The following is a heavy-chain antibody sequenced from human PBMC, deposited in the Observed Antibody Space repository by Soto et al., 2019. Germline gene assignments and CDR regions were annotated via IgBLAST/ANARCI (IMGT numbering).Heavy chain of an antibody. J-gene: IGHJ6*02. V-gene: IGHV3-30*04. D-gene: IGHD3-9*01. CDR1: GFTFCTYA. CDR3: ARVKYFDWLVSYYYYGMDV. CDR2: ISYDGSNK. Sequence: GGSLRLSCAASGFTFCTYAMTWVRQAPGRGLEWVAVISYDGSNKYYADSVKGRFTISRDNSKNTLYLQMNSLRAEDTAVYYCARVKYFDWLVSYYYYGMDVWGQGTTVTVSS.